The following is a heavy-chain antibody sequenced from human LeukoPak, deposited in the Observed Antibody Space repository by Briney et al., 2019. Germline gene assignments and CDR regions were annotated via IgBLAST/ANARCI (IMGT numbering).Heavy chain of an antibody. CDR2: ISSSGSTI. J-gene: IGHJ4*02. Sequence: GGSLRLSCAASGFDVNIYAMSWVRQAPGKGLEWVSYISSSGSTIYYADSVKGRFTISRDNAKNSLYLQMNSLRAEDTAVYYCARTSSGRYDILTGYSNYWGQGTLVTVSS. CDR1: GFDVNIYA. D-gene: IGHD3-9*01. CDR3: ARTSSGRYDILTGYSNY. V-gene: IGHV3-48*03.